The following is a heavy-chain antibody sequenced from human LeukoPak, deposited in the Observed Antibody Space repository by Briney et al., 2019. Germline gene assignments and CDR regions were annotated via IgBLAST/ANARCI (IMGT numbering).Heavy chain of an antibody. CDR2: INPHSGGT. CDR3: ARQGYSGHSQGAADY. J-gene: IGHJ4*02. Sequence: ASVKVSCKASGYTFTDYYMHWVRQAPGQGLEWMGWINPHSGGTDHAQKFQGRVTMTRDTSISTAHMELRSLRSDDTAVYYCARQGYSGHSQGAADYWGQGTLVTVSS. D-gene: IGHD4-23*01. CDR1: GYTFTDYY. V-gene: IGHV1-2*02.